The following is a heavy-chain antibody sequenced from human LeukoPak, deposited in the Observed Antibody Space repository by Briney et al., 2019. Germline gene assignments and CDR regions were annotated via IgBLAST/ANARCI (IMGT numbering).Heavy chain of an antibody. D-gene: IGHD4-17*01. CDR2: INPNSGGT. CDR1: GYTFTGYY. CDR3: ARFARGATVTKXYFXY. Sequence: ASVKVSCKASGYTFTGYYMHWVRQAPGQGLEWMGRINPNSGGTNYAQKFQGRGTMTRDTSISTAYMELSRLRSDDTAVYYCARFARGATVTKXYFXYWGKGTLVT. V-gene: IGHV1-2*06. J-gene: IGHJ4*02.